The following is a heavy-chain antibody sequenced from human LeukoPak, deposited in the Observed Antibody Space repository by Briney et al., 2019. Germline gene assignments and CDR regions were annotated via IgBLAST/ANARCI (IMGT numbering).Heavy chain of an antibody. Sequence: SETLSLTCTVSGGSISSYYWSWIRQPPGKGLEWIGYIYYSGSTNYNPSLKSRVTISVDTSKNQFSLKLSTVTAADTAVYYCARGVVAALVYWGQGTLVTVSS. V-gene: IGHV4-59*01. CDR1: GGSISSYY. D-gene: IGHD2-15*01. J-gene: IGHJ4*02. CDR3: ARGVVAALVY. CDR2: IYYSGST.